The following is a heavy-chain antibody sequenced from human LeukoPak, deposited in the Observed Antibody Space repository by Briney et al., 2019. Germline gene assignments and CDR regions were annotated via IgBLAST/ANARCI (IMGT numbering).Heavy chain of an antibody. V-gene: IGHV4-30-4*01. CDR1: GGSISSGDYY. CDR3: ATKPGEVGFFHP. CDR2: IYYSGST. Sequence: PSETLSLTCTVSGGSISSGDYYWSWIRQPPGKGLEWIGYIYYSGSTYYNPSLKSRVTISVDTSKNQFPLKLSSVTAADTAVYYCATKPGEVGFFHPWGQGTLVTVSS. D-gene: IGHD4-17*01. J-gene: IGHJ5*02.